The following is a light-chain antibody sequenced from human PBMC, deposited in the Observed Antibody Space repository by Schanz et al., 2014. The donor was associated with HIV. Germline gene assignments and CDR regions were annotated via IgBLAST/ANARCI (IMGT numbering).Light chain of an antibody. CDR3: QQYYSRSYT. V-gene: IGKV3-15*01. CDR1: QSVRGN. CDR2: GAS. Sequence: EVVMTQSPATLSVSPGERGTLSCRASQSVRGNLAWYQQKPGQAPRLLIYGASTRATGIPARFSGSGSGTEFTLTISSLQPDDFATYYCQQYYSRSYTFGQGTKLEIK. J-gene: IGKJ2*01.